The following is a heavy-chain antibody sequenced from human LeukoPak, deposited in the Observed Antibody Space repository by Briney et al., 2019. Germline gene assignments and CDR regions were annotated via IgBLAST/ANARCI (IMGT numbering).Heavy chain of an antibody. V-gene: IGHV3-72*01. CDR1: GFTFSDHY. Sequence: GGSLRLSCAGSGFTFSDHYVDWVRQAPGKGLEWVGRTRKKTNSYTTEYAASVRGRFTISRDNSKNTLYLQMNSLRAEDTAVYYCARASLRYCSSTSCYGIIDYWGQGTLVTVSS. CDR3: ARASLRYCSSTSCYGIIDY. D-gene: IGHD2-2*01. J-gene: IGHJ4*02. CDR2: TRKKTNSYTT.